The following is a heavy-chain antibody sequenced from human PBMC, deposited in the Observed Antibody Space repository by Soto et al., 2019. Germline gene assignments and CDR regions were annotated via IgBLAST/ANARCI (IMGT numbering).Heavy chain of an antibody. CDR3: ARGGRQWLVTSDFNY. D-gene: IGHD6-19*01. J-gene: IGHJ4*02. CDR2: VSHDGRNT. Sequence: VQLVESGGGVVQPGRSLRLSCAASGFTFSDYAMHWVRQAPGKGLAWVAVVSHDGRNTHYADSVKGRFTISRDSSKNTVSLEMTSLRAEDTAVYYCARGGRQWLVTSDFNYWGQGALVTVSS. V-gene: IGHV3-30*03. CDR1: GFTFSDYA.